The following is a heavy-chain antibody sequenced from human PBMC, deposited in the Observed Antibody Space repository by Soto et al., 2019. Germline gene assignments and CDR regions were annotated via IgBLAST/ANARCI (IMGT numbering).Heavy chain of an antibody. CDR1: GLTFTRYA. J-gene: IGHJ3*02. D-gene: IGHD3-16*01. CDR2: IWYDGNEK. Sequence: QVQLVESGGGVVQPGRSLRLSCAASGLTFTRYAIHWVRQAPGKGLEWVALIWYDGNEKYYADSVKGRFTISRDNSKDMFYLQMNSLSGEDTAMYYCAREDLGGRGLDAFDIWGQGTMVTVSS. CDR3: AREDLGGRGLDAFDI. V-gene: IGHV3-33*01.